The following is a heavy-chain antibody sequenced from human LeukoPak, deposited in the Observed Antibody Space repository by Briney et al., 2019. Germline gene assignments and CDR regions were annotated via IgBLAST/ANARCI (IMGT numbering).Heavy chain of an antibody. CDR1: GGTFSSYA. D-gene: IGHD2-15*01. J-gene: IGHJ4*02. CDR3: ARVGYAGSSKVTFDY. Sequence: ASVKVSCKASGGTFSSYAISWVRQAPGQGLEWMGWMNPNSGNTDYAQKFQGRVTITRNTSITAAYMELSSLRSEDTAVYYCARVGYAGSSKVTFDYWGQGTLVTVSS. V-gene: IGHV1-8*03. CDR2: MNPNSGNT.